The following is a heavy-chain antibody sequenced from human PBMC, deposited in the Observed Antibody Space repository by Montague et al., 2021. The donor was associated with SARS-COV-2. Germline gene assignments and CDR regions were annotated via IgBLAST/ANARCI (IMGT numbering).Heavy chain of an antibody. CDR1: GFTFSSYE. J-gene: IGHJ4*02. Sequence: SLRLSSAASGFTFSSYEMNWVRQAPGKGLEWVSYISSSGSTIYYADSVKGRFTISRDNAKNSLYLQMNSLRAEDTAVYCCARAGDFGYGSGSYAGGFDYWGQGTLVTVSS. D-gene: IGHD3-10*01. V-gene: IGHV3-48*03. CDR2: ISSSGSTI. CDR3: ARAGDFGYGSGSYAGGFDY.